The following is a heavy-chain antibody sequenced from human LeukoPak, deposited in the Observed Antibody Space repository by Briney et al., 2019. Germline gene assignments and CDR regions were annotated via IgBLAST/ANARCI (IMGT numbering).Heavy chain of an antibody. CDR3: AKWKYSNSGIDDY. D-gene: IGHD6-6*01. V-gene: IGHV3-30*18. CDR2: ISYDGSNK. J-gene: IGHJ4*02. CDR1: GFTFSSYG. Sequence: GGSLRLSCAASGFTFSSYGMHWVRQAPGKGLEWVAVISYDGSNKYYADSVKGRFTISRDNSKNTLYLQMNSQRAEDTAVYYCAKWKYSNSGIDDYWGQGTLVTVSS.